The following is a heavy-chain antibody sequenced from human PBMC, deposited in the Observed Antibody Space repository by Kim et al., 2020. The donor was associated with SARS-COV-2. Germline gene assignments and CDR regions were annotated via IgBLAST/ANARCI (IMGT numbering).Heavy chain of an antibody. CDR2: ISYDGSNK. CDR1: GFTFSSYG. Sequence: GGSLRLSCAASGFTFSSYGMHWVRQAPGKGLEWVSVISYDGSNKYYADSVKGRFTISRDNSKNTLYLQMNSLRAEDTAVYYCAKDPGDSGSYNWFDPWGQGTLVTVCS. D-gene: IGHD1-26*01. J-gene: IGHJ5*02. CDR3: AKDPGDSGSYNWFDP. V-gene: IGHV3-30*18.